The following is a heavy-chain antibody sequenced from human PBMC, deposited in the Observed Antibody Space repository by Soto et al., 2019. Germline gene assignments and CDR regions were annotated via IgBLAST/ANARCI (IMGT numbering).Heavy chain of an antibody. CDR3: ARCIDY. V-gene: IGHV4-30-2*01. CDR2: IYYIGXX. CDR1: CGSISSGGYS. Sequence: SETLSLTCAVSCGSISSGGYSWSWIRQPPGKCLEWIGCIYYIGXXXYNPSLKXXVTISVDRSNXQFSLXLLSVTAADTAVYYCARCIDYWGQGTLVTVSX. J-gene: IGHJ4*02.